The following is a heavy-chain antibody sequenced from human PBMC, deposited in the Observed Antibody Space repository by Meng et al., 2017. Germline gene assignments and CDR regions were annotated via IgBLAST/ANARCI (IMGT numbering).Heavy chain of an antibody. CDR3: ARDTRYGSGSYVDY. Sequence: LRLSCTVSGGSISSGSYYWSWIRQPAGKGLEWIGRIYTSGSTNYNPSLKSRVTISVDTSKNQFSLKLSSVTAADTAVHYCARDTRYGSGSYVDYWGQGTLVTVSS. V-gene: IGHV4-61*02. CDR2: IYTSGST. D-gene: IGHD3-10*01. J-gene: IGHJ4*02. CDR1: GGSISSGSYY.